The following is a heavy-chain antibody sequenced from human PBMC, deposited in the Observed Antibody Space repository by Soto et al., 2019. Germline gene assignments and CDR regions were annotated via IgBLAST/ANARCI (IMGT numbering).Heavy chain of an antibody. J-gene: IGHJ4*02. CDR1: GGPISSGDYY. Sequence: SETLSLTCTVSGGPISSGDYYWSWIRQPPGKGLEWIGYIYYSGSTYYNPSLKSRVTISVDTSKNQFSLKLSSVTAADTAVYYCASNGYGYIFYDYWGQGTLVTVSS. D-gene: IGHD5-18*01. CDR3: ASNGYGYIFYDY. V-gene: IGHV4-30-4*01. CDR2: IYYSGST.